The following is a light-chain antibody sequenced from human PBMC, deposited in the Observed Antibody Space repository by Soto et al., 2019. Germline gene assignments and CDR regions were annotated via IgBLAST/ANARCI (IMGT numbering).Light chain of an antibody. V-gene: IGKV3-11*01. CDR2: DAS. CDR3: QQRINVFT. J-gene: IGKJ3*01. CDR1: QSLSNF. Sequence: DIVLTQSPATLSLSPGERATLSCRASQSLSNFLAWYQQKPGQAPRLLIYDASNRATGIPVRFSGSGSGTDFTLTISILEPEDAAVYYCQQRINVFTFGPGTKVEIK.